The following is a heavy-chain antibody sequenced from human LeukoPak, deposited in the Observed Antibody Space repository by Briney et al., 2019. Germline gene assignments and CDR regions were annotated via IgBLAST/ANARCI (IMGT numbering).Heavy chain of an antibody. Sequence: GGSLRLSCAASGFTFSSYSMNWVRQAPGKGLEWVSSISSSSSYIYYADSVKGRFTISRDNAKNSLYLQMNSLRAEDTAVYYCARGTGGDYVVFDYWGQGTLVTVSS. CDR3: ARGTGGDYVVFDY. CDR2: ISSSSSYI. D-gene: IGHD4-17*01. V-gene: IGHV3-21*04. CDR1: GFTFSSYS. J-gene: IGHJ4*02.